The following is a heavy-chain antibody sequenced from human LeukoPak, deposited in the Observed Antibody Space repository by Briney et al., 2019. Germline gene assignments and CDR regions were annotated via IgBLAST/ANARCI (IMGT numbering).Heavy chain of an antibody. Sequence: SGGSLRLSCTASGFTFNNYAMSWVRQAPGKGLEWVSSISGSGETTYYADSVRGRFTISRDNAKNSLYLQMNSLRAEDTAVYYCARVGWGVKSGDFDYWGQGTLVTVSS. CDR2: ISGSGETT. J-gene: IGHJ4*02. CDR1: GFTFNNYA. CDR3: ARVGWGVKSGDFDY. V-gene: IGHV3-23*01. D-gene: IGHD1-26*01.